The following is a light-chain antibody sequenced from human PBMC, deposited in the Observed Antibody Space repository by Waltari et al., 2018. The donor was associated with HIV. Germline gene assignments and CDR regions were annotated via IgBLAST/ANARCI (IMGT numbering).Light chain of an antibody. V-gene: IGKV3-11*01. CDR1: QSISSY. CDR2: DAS. CDR3: QQRSDWPLT. J-gene: IGKJ4*01. Sequence: EIVLTQSPATLSLSPGERATLSCRASQSISSYLAWYQQKPGQAPRLLIYDASIRATGIAARFSGSGSGTDFTLTISSLQPEDFAVYFCQQRSDWPLTFGGGTKVEIK.